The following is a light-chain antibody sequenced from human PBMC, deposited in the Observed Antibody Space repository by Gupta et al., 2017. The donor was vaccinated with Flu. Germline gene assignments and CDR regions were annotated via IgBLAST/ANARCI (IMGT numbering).Light chain of an antibody. V-gene: IGKV1-33*01. CDR3: QQYDNLPLLT. Sequence: DIQMTPSPSSLSASVGDRVTITCQANQDISNYLNWYQQKPRKAPKLLIYDASNLETGVPSRFSGSGYGTDFTFTISSLQPEDIATDYCQQYDNLPLLTFGGGTKVEIK. CDR1: QDISNY. J-gene: IGKJ4*01. CDR2: DAS.